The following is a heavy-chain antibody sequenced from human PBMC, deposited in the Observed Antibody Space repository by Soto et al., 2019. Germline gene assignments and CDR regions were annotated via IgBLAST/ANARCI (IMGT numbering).Heavy chain of an antibody. V-gene: IGHV3-74*01. J-gene: IGHJ3*01. D-gene: IGHD3-10*01. CDR3: ARSPGGYYID. Sequence: EVQLVESGGGLVQPGGSLRLSCVDSGFSFSSYWMHWVRQGPGKGLVWVSRINTDGSSTNYADSVNGRFTISRDNAKNTVNLQMNSLRADDSAVYYCARSPGGYYIDWGQGTMVTVSS. CDR1: GFSFSSYW. CDR2: INTDGSST.